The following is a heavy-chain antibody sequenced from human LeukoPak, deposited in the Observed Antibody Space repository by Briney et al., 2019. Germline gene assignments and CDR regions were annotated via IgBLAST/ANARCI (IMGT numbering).Heavy chain of an antibody. CDR3: AASEGEQPPDWFDP. Sequence: SETLSLTCTVSGGSISSSSYYWGWIRQSPGKGLEWIGSIYYSGSTYYNPSLKSRVTISVDTSKNQFSLKLSSVTAADTAVYYCAASEGEQPPDWFDPWGQGTLVTVSS. D-gene: IGHD3-16*01. V-gene: IGHV4-39*07. CDR1: GGSISSSSYY. J-gene: IGHJ5*02. CDR2: IYYSGST.